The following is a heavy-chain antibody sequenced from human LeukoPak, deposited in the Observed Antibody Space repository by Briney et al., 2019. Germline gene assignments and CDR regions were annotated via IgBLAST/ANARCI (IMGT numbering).Heavy chain of an antibody. Sequence: GRSLRLSCAASGFTFTTEEMHGVRQAPGKGLEWVANIKQDGSEKYYVDSVKGRFTISTDNAKNSLYLQMNSMRAEDKARHYWAIEVKDNGLSGYFDYWGQGTLVTVSS. CDR1: GFTFTTEE. J-gene: IGHJ4*02. D-gene: IGHD3-9*01. V-gene: IGHV3-7*05. CDR2: IKQDGSEK. CDR3: AIEVKDNGLSGYFDY.